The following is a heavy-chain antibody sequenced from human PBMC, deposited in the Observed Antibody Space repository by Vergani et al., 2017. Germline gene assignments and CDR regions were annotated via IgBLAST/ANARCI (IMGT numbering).Heavy chain of an antibody. J-gene: IGHJ2*01. V-gene: IGHV4-30-4*08. CDR1: GGYISSGDYY. CDR2: IYYSGST. Sequence: QVQLQESGPGLVKPSQTLSLTCTVSGGYISSGDYYWSWIRQPPGKGLEWIGYIYYSGSTYYNPSLKSRVTISVDTSKNQFSLKLSSVTAADTAVYYCARDGDGPHYYGSGYWYFDLWGRGTLVTVSS. CDR3: ARDGDGPHYYGSGYWYFDL. D-gene: IGHD3-10*01.